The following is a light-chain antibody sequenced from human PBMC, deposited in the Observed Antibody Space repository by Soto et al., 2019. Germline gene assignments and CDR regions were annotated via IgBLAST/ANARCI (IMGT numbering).Light chain of an antibody. CDR3: QQYGRSPPFT. V-gene: IGKV3-20*01. J-gene: IGKJ2*01. Sequence: EIVLTQSPGTLSLSPGERATLSCRASQSVSSTYIAWYQQNPGRAPRLLIYGASSRATGIPDRFSGSGSGTDFTLTISSLEPEDCAVYFCQQYGRSPPFTFGQGTKVEIK. CDR2: GAS. CDR1: QSVSSTY.